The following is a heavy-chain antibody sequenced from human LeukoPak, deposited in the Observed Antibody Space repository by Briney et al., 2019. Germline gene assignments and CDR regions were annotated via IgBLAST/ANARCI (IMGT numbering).Heavy chain of an antibody. Sequence: PSETLSLTCTVSGGSTSSTSYYWGWIRQPAGKGLEWIGRIYSDGKTTAYKTSLKSRVTISVDTSKNQFSLNLTSVTAADTAVYHCASRYSSTWYNWFDPWGQGTLVTVSS. CDR3: ASRYSSTWYNWFDP. CDR2: IYSDGKT. CDR1: GGSTSSTSYY. J-gene: IGHJ5*02. V-gene: IGHV4-61*02. D-gene: IGHD6-13*01.